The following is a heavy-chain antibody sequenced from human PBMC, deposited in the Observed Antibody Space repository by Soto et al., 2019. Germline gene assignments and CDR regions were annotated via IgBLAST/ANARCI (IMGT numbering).Heavy chain of an antibody. V-gene: IGHV1-3*01. CDR2: INAGNGNT. CDR1: GYTFTSYA. Sequence: QVQLVQSGAEVKKPGASVKVSCKASGYTFTSYAMHWVRQAPGQRLEWMGWINAGNGNTKYSQKFQGRVTITRDTSASTAYMELSSRRSEDTAVYYCARGGPLEELPQLDYWGQGTLVTVSS. CDR3: ARGGPLEELPQLDY. J-gene: IGHJ4*02. D-gene: IGHD1-26*01.